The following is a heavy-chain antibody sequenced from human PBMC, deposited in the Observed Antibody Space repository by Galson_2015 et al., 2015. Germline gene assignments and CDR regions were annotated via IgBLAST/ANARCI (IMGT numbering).Heavy chain of an antibody. J-gene: IGHJ3*02. V-gene: IGHV3-23*01. D-gene: IGHD1-26*01. CDR1: GFTFSSYA. CDR3: AKDRRVGATPGWNAFDI. CDR2: ISGSGGST. Sequence: SLRLSCAASGFTFSSYAMSWVRQAPGKGLEWVSAISGSGGSTYYADSVKGRFTISRDNSKNTLYLQMNSLRAEDTAVYYCAKDRRVGATPGWNAFDIWGQGTMVTVSS.